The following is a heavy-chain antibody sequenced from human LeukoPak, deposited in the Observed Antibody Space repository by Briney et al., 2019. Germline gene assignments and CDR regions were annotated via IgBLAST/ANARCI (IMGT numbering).Heavy chain of an antibody. CDR1: GFNVSSNY. CDR2: IGSDGSDK. D-gene: IGHD6-25*01. V-gene: IGHV3-30*02. J-gene: IGHJ4*02. Sequence: GGSLRLSCEASGFNVSSNYMSWVRQAPGKGLEWVSFIGSDGSDKHYADSVKGRFTISRDNSKNTLFLQMNGLRAEDTALYYCAREGLYTSGWGIDYWGQGTLVTVSS. CDR3: AREGLYTSGWGIDY.